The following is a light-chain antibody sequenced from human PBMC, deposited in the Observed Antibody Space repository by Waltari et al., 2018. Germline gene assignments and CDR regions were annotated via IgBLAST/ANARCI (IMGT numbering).Light chain of an antibody. V-gene: IGKV4-1*01. CDR3: QQYYNPPYT. CDR2: WAY. Sequence: DIVMTQSPDSLAVSLGERATVNCKSSQSLLYSTNNKNYLAWYQQKQGQPPKLLIYWAYPRESGVPDRFSGSGSGTDFTLTISSLQAEDVAVYYCQQYYNPPYTFGQGTKLEIK. J-gene: IGKJ2*01. CDR1: QSLLYSTNNKNY.